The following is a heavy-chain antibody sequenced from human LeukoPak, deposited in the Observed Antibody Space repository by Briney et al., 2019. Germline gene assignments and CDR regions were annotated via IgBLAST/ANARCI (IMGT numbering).Heavy chain of an antibody. CDR3: XXXSYYGSGSYYH. CDR1: GFTFSSYW. Sequence: GGSLRLSCAASGFTFSSYWMSWVRQAPGKGLEWVANINQDGSEKYYVDSVKGRFTISRDNAKNSLYLQMNSLRAEDTAVYYCXXXSYYGSGSYYHWGQGTLVTVSS. V-gene: IGHV3-7*01. CDR2: INQDGSEK. J-gene: IGHJ5*02. D-gene: IGHD3-10*01.